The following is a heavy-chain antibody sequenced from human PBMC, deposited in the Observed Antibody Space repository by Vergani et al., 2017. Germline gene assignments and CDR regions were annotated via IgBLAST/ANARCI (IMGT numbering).Heavy chain of an antibody. CDR2: ISGSGGNT. Sequence: EVQLLESGGGLVQPGGSLRLSCAASGFTFSSYAMSWVRQVPGNGLEWVSGISGSGGNTYYANSVKGRFTISRDNSKNTLYLQMNSLRADDTAVYYCAKGVYCSSTSCYEGRGYYYGMGVWGQGTTVTFSS. CDR1: GFTFSSYA. D-gene: IGHD2-2*01. V-gene: IGHV3-23*01. CDR3: AKGVYCSSTSCYEGRGYYYGMGV. J-gene: IGHJ6*02.